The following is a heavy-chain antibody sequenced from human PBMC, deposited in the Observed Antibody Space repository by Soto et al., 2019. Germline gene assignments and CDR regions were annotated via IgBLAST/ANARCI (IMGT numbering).Heavy chain of an antibody. V-gene: IGHV3-33*01. CDR1: GFTFSSYG. D-gene: IGHD3-10*01. CDR3: ASDLPYYYGSGSYCDY. Sequence: QVQLVESGGGVVQPGRSLRLSCAASGFTFSSYGMHWVRQAPGKGLEWVAVIWYDGSNKYYADSVKGRFTISRDNSKNTLYLQMNSLRAEDTAVYYCASDLPYYYGSGSYCDYWGQGTLVTVSS. CDR2: IWYDGSNK. J-gene: IGHJ4*02.